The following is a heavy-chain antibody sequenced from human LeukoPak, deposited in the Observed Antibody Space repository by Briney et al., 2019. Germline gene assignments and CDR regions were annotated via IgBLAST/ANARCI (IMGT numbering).Heavy chain of an antibody. Sequence: GGSLRLSCAASGFTVSSNYMSWVRQAPGKGLEWVSVIYSGGSTYYADSVKGRFTISRDNSKNTLYLQMNSLRAEDTAVYYCARDVGYGDYGGFDYWGQGTLVTVSS. CDR3: ARDVGYGDYGGFDY. D-gene: IGHD4-17*01. V-gene: IGHV3-66*01. CDR2: IYSGGST. J-gene: IGHJ4*02. CDR1: GFTVSSNY.